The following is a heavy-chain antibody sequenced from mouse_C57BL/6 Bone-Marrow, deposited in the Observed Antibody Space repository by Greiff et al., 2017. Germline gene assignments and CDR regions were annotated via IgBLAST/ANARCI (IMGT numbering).Heavy chain of an antibody. V-gene: IGHV14-2*01. D-gene: IGHD2-10*01. CDR3: AHDSLLLFHY. CDR1: GFNIKDYY. J-gene: IGHJ2*01. Sequence: VQLKEPGAELVKPGASVKLSCTASGFNIKDYYMHWVKQRTEQGLEWIGRIDPEDGETKYAPKFQGKATITADTPSNTAYLQLSSLTSEDTAVYYCAHDSLLLFHYWGQGTTLTVSS. CDR2: IDPEDGET.